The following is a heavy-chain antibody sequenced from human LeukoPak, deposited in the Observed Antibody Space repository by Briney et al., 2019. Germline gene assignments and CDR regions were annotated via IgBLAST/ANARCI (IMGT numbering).Heavy chain of an antibody. CDR3: ARGNWNYVTFDI. J-gene: IGHJ3*02. D-gene: IGHD1-7*01. V-gene: IGHV4-38-2*02. CDR1: GYSISSGYY. Sequence: PSQTLSLTCTVSGYSISSGYYWGWIRQPPGKGLEWIGSIYHSGSTYYNPSLKSRVTISVDTSKNQFSLKLSSVTAADTAVYYCARGNWNYVTFDIWGQGTMVTVSS. CDR2: IYHSGST.